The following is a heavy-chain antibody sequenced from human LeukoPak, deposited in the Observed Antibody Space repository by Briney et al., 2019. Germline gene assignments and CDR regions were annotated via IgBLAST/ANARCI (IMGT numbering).Heavy chain of an antibody. CDR1: GFTFSDYI. CDR3: TRDGGEGGNSAFDI. D-gene: IGHD3-16*01. CDR2: IRRETNRYTT. J-gene: IGHJ3*02. Sequence: GGSLRLSCAASGFTFSDYILDWVRQAPGKGLEWVGRIRRETNRYTTEYAASVKGRFIISRDDLKNSLYLHMNDPTTDDTGVYYCTRDGGEGGNSAFDIWGQGTKVTVSS. V-gene: IGHV3-72*01.